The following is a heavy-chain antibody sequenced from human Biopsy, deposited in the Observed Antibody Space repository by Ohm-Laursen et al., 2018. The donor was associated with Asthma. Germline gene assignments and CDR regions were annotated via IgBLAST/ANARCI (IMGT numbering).Heavy chain of an antibody. CDR1: SGSGGYMRSGNYY. Sequence: SDTLSLTCSLSSGSGGYMRSGNYYWGWIRQPPGKGLEWIGSIYYRGTTYYNPSLESRVTVSADTSKNQFSLKLTSVTAADTAVYYCVRGSSSWHHGPFHYYYGLDVWGQGTTATVSS. J-gene: IGHJ6*02. CDR3: VRGSSSWHHGPFHYYYGLDV. D-gene: IGHD6-13*01. CDR2: IYYRGTT. V-gene: IGHV4-39*01.